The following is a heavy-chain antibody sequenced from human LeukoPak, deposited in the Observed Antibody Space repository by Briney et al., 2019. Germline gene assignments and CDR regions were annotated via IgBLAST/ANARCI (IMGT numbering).Heavy chain of an antibody. CDR3: ARGGSRGWYYFDY. CDR2: IHPDGST. J-gene: IGHJ4*02. D-gene: IGHD6-19*01. V-gene: IGHV4-34*01. Sequence: PSETLSLTCAVYGGSFSGYYCVWIRQPPGKGLEWIGEIHPDGSTNYYTSLKSRVTMSLDTSKNQFSLKLSSVTAADTAVYYCARGGSRGWYYFDYWGQGTLVTVSS. CDR1: GGSFSGYY.